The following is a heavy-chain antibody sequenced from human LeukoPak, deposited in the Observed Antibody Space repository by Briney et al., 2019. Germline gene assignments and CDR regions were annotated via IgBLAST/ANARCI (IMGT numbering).Heavy chain of an antibody. CDR3: ARAPQWELRHYYYGMDV. J-gene: IGHJ6*02. CDR2: IWYDGSNK. D-gene: IGHD1-26*01. CDR1: GFTFSSYA. V-gene: IGHV3-33*08. Sequence: PGGSLRLSCAASGFTFSSYAMSWVRQAPGKGLEWVAVIWYDGSNKYYADSVKGRFTISRDNSKNTLYLQMNSLRAEDTAVYYCARAPQWELRHYYYGMDVWGQGTTVTVSS.